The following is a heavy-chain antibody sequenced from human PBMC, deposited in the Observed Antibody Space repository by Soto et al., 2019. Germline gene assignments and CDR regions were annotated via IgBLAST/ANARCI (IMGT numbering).Heavy chain of an antibody. CDR2: ISDYGRI. V-gene: IGHV3-74*01. Sequence: GGSLRLSCAASGFTFRNYWMHWVRQAPGKGLVWVSRISDYGRINYADSVKDRFIISRDDARSELYLQLNDLRVEDTATYYCARGGLETFDHWGQGAVVTVFS. D-gene: IGHD1-1*01. J-gene: IGHJ4*02. CDR3: ARGGLETFDH. CDR1: GFTFRNYW.